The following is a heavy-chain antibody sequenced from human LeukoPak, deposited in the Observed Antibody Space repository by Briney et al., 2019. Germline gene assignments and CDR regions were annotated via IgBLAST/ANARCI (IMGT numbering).Heavy chain of an antibody. D-gene: IGHD1-7*01. V-gene: IGHV3-23*01. CDR3: ARDQSTTALSEY. Sequence: GGSLRLSCAASGFTFNAYTLTWVRQAPGKRPEWLAAVTGGHGVTYYADSVRGRYTISRDNSRNTLYLQMTGLTAEDTAVYYCARDQSTTALSEYWGQGTLVAVSS. J-gene: IGHJ4*02. CDR2: VTGGHGVT. CDR1: GFTFNAYT.